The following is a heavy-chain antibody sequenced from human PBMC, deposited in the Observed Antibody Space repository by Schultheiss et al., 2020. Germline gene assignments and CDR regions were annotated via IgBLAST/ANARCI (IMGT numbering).Heavy chain of an antibody. Sequence: SGPTLVKPTQTLTLTCTFSGFSLRTSGVGVGWIRQPPGKALEWLALIYWDDDKYYSTSLKTRLTISKDTSKNQVVLTMTNMDPVDTATYYCARIRYYDSSGYYYAGALSYYYGMDVWGQGTTVTVSS. D-gene: IGHD3-22*01. V-gene: IGHV2-70*01. CDR3: ARIRYYDSSGYYYAGALSYYYGMDV. CDR2: IYWDDDK. CDR1: GFSLRTSGVG. J-gene: IGHJ6*02.